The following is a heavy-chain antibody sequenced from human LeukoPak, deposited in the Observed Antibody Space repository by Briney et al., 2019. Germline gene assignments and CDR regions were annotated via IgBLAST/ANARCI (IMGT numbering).Heavy chain of an antibody. CDR2: IKQDGSEK. D-gene: IGHD2-15*01. Sequence: GSLILSCAASGLTFSSYWMSWVRQAPGKGLEWVANIKQDGSEKYYVDSVKGRYTISRDNAKNSLYLQMNSLRAEDTAVYYCARVLVYCSGGSCYGDYWGQGTLVTVSS. CDR3: ARVLVYCSGGSCYGDY. J-gene: IGHJ4*02. V-gene: IGHV3-7*01. CDR1: GLTFSSYW.